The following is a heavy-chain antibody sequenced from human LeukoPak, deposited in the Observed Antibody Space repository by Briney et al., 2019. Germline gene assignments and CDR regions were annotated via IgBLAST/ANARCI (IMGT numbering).Heavy chain of an antibody. J-gene: IGHJ4*02. Sequence: PSETLSLTCTVSGGSISRADYYWSWIRQPPGKGLEWIGYIYYSGGTYYNPSLKSRATISVDTSKNQFSLKLSSVTAADTAVYYCARDSDFWSGYYYFDYWGQGTLVTVSS. CDR3: ARDSDFWSGYYYFDY. CDR2: IYYSGGT. D-gene: IGHD3-3*01. CDR1: GGSISRADYY. V-gene: IGHV4-30-4*08.